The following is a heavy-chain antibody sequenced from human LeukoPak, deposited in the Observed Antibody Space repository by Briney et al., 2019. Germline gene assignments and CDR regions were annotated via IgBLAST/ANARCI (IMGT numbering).Heavy chain of an antibody. CDR3: AKDEGNFDWLFGY. D-gene: IGHD3-9*01. V-gene: IGHV3-23*01. Sequence: TGGSLRLSCAASGFTFSSYAMSWVRQAPGKGLEWVSAISGSGGSTYYADSVKGRFTISRDNSKNTLYLQMNSLRAEDTAVYYCAKDEGNFDWLFGYWGQGTLVTVSS. CDR2: ISGSGGST. J-gene: IGHJ4*02. CDR1: GFTFSSYA.